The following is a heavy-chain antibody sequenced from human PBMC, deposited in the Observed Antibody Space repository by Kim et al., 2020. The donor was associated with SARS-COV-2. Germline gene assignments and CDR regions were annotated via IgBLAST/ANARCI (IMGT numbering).Heavy chain of an antibody. CDR1: GFTFSAHA. V-gene: IGHV3-30*14. D-gene: IGHD3-10*01. CDR2: IAYDGSHI. J-gene: IGHJ4*02. Sequence: GGSLRLSCAASGFTFSAHALHWARQAPGKGLEWVALIAYDGSHISYPDSVKGRWINSRDNTKSTLYLQMNSLRPEDTAGDYCLAEIGSRSFDHWGQGTL. CDR3: LAEIGSRSFDH.